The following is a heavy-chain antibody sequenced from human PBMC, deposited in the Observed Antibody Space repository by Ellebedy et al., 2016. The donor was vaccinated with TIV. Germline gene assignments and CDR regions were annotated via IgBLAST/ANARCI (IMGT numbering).Heavy chain of an antibody. Sequence: SETLSLXCTVSGDSISSYYWTWIRQPPGKGLEWIGSYYYVGKVNYNPSLKSRVTISVGVSKTQFSLEPSSVTAADTAVYYCSRDVFPYSGSTTGEGRDYWGQGTLVTVSS. CDR3: SRDVFPYSGSTTGEGRDY. D-gene: IGHD1-26*01. V-gene: IGHV4-59*01. CDR2: YYYVGKV. J-gene: IGHJ4*02. CDR1: GDSISSYY.